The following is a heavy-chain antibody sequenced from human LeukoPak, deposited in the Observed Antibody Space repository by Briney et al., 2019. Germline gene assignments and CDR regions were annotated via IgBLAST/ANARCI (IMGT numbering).Heavy chain of an antibody. CDR2: IYSGGST. CDR3: ATPKRSGVSFDY. D-gene: IGHD3-10*01. J-gene: IGHJ4*02. V-gene: IGHV3-53*01. Sequence: GGSLRLSCAASGLTVSSNSMSWVRQAPGKGLEWVSFIYSGGSTYYADSVKGRFTISRDNSKNTLYLQMNSLRADDTAVYYCATPKRSGVSFDYWGQGTLVTVSS. CDR1: GLTVSSNS.